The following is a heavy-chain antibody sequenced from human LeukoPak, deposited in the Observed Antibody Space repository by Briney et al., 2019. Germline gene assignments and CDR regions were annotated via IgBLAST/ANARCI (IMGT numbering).Heavy chain of an antibody. CDR1: GYTFTSYG. J-gene: IGHJ4*02. D-gene: IGHD2-15*01. V-gene: IGHV1-18*01. CDR2: ISAYNSNT. CDR3: AREGRYCIGISCYSRPKLFDY. Sequence: GASVKVSCKASGYTFTSYGISWVRQAPGQGLEWMGWISAYNSNTDYAQKLQGGLTMTTDTSTSTAYMELRSLRSDDTAVYYCAREGRYCIGISCYSRPKLFDYWGQGTLVTVSS.